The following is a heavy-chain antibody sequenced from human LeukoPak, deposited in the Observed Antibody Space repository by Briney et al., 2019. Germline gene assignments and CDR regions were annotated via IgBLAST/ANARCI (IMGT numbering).Heavy chain of an antibody. CDR3: ARALRGRLAAFDY. J-gene: IGHJ4*02. CDR1: GYTFTGYY. V-gene: IGHV1-2*02. CDR2: INPNSGGT. Sequence: ASVKVSCKASGYTFTGYYMHWVRLAPGQGLEWMGWINPNSGGTNYAQKFQGRVTMTRDTSISTAYMELSRLRSDDTAVYYCARALRGRLAAFDYWGQGTLVTVSS. D-gene: IGHD6-25*01.